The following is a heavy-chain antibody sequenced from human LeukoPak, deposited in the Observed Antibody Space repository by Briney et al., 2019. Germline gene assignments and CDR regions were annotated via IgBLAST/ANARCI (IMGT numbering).Heavy chain of an antibody. J-gene: IGHJ4*02. CDR3: ARSGIAAAH. CDR2: ISSSSSYI. V-gene: IGHV3-21*04. D-gene: IGHD6-13*01. Sequence: GGSLRLSCAASGFTFSGYSMNWVRQAPGKGLEWVSSISSSSSYIYYADSLKGRFTTSRDNAKNSLYLQMNSLRAEDTAVYYCARSGIAAAHWGQGTLVTVSS. CDR1: GFTFSGYS.